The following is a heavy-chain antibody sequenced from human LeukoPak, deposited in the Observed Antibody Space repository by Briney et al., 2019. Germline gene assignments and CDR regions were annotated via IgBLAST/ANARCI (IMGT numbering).Heavy chain of an antibody. J-gene: IGHJ6*03. CDR2: ISSSSSYI. CDR3: ARDGGSVVAATPYYYYHYMDV. D-gene: IGHD2-15*01. V-gene: IGHV3-21*01. Sequence: GGSLRLSCAASGFTFSSYSMNWVRQAPGKGLEWVSSISSSSSYIYYADSVKGRFTISRDNAKNSLYQQMNSLRAEDTAVYYWARDGGSVVAATPYYYYHYMDVWGKGTTVTVSS. CDR1: GFTFSSYS.